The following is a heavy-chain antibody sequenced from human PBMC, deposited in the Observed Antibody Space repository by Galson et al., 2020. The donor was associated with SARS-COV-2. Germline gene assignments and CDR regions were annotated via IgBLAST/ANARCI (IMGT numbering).Heavy chain of an antibody. CDR2: ISGSGGST. V-gene: IGHV3-23*01. CDR1: GFTFSSYA. Sequence: GESLKISCAASGFTFSSYAMSWVRQAPGKGLEWVSVISGSGGSTYYADSVKGRFTISRDNSKNTLYLQMSSLRAEDTAVYYCAKGHGSGTYMYFDYWGQGTLVTVSS. D-gene: IGHD3-10*01. CDR3: AKGHGSGTYMYFDY. J-gene: IGHJ4*02.